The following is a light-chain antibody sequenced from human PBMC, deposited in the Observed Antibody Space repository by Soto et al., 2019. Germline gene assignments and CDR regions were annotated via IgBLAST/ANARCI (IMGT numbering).Light chain of an antibody. V-gene: IGLV7-43*01. CDR1: TGAVTTDNF. CDR3: LFSGDGSFV. Sequence: QAVVTQAPSLTVSPGGTITLTCASSTGAVTTDNFPNWFQQKPGQAPRAIIYSTNHKYSWTPARFSGSLLGGKAVLTLSGVHADDAADYHCLFSGDGSFVFGVGTKLTVL. J-gene: IGLJ2*01. CDR2: STN.